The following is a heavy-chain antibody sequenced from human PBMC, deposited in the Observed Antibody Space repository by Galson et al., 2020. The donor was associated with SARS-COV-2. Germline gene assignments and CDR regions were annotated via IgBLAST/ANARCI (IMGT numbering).Heavy chain of an antibody. CDR3: AKEAGSGWATDYFQH. CDR2: ITDNGGNT. D-gene: IGHD6-19*01. J-gene: IGHJ1*01. V-gene: IGHV3-23*01. Sequence: LSLTCAASGFTFNKYAMGWVRQAPGKGLEWVSLITDNGGNTYYPDSVKGRFTISRDNSKNTLFLQMNSLRDEDTAVYFCAKEAGSGWATDYFQHWGQGTLVTVSS. CDR1: GFTFNKYA.